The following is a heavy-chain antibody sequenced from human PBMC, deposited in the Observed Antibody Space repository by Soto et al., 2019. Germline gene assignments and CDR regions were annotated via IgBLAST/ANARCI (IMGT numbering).Heavy chain of an antibody. CDR3: ARVGYYDSSGYYLAFNAFDI. D-gene: IGHD3-22*01. J-gene: IGHJ3*02. CDR1: GGSISSGGYY. Sequence: KASETLSLTCTVTGGSISSGGYYWSWIRQHPGKGLEWIGYIYYSGSTYYNPSLKSRVTISVDTSKNQFSLKLSSVTAADTAVYYCARVGYYDSSGYYLAFNAFDIWGQGTMVTVSS. V-gene: IGHV4-31*03. CDR2: IYYSGST.